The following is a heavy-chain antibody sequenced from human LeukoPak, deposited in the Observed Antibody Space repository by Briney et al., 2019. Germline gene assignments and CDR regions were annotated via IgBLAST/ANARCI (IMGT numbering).Heavy chain of an antibody. CDR1: GGSISSHY. V-gene: IGHV4-59*11. CDR3: ARTSRYYDFWSGYPTLSNWFDP. D-gene: IGHD3-3*01. CDR2: IYYSGST. Sequence: SETLSLTCTVSGGSISSHYWSWIRQPPGKGLEWIGYIYYSGSTNYNPSLKSRVTISVDTSKNQFSLKLSSVTAADTAVYYCARTSRYYDFWSGYPTLSNWFDPRGQGTLVTVSS. J-gene: IGHJ5*02.